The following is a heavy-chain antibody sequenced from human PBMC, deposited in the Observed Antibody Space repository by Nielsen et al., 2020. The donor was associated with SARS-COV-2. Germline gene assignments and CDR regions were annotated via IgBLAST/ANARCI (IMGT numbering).Heavy chain of an antibody. CDR1: GDSVSSSSAA. Sequence: SETLSLTCAISGDSVSSSSAAWNWIRQSPSRGLEWLGRTYYRSKWYNDYAVSVKSRITINPDTSKNQFSLHLNSVTPEDTAVYYCARLVATTLRYFDWVAYFDYWGQGTLVTVSS. CDR2: TYYRSKWYN. V-gene: IGHV6-1*01. D-gene: IGHD3-9*01. CDR3: ARLVATTLRYFDWVAYFDY. J-gene: IGHJ4*02.